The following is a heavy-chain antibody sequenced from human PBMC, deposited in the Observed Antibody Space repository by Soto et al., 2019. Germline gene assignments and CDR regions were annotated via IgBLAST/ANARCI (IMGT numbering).Heavy chain of an antibody. CDR3: AKDTGYSHYVNYHQGMNV. V-gene: IGHV3-23*01. CDR1: ASSFSVYA. D-gene: IGHD4-4*01. CDR2: ISGSGGDT. J-gene: IGHJ6*02. Sequence: GESLRPSCAASASSFSVYAMNWDRHPPGEVREWVSGISGSGGDTYYPDTVKGRFTMSRDISKNTVYLQMTSLRAEDSAVYYCAKDTGYSHYVNYHQGMNVWGQGTTVTVSS.